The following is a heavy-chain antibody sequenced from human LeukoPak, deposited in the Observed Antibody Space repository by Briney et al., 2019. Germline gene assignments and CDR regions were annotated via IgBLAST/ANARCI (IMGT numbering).Heavy chain of an antibody. V-gene: IGHV3-48*04. CDR1: GFTLSDYN. CDR3: ARIEAYCGSGGCYEAFDY. CDR2: SSNIPTTT. D-gene: IGHD2-21*01. J-gene: IGHJ4*02. Sequence: GGSLRLSCAASGFTLSDYNMHWVRQAPGKGLEWVSCSSNIPTTTFYAESVRGRFTISRDNAKNSLYLQMNSLRAEDTAVYYCARIEAYCGSGGCYEAFDYWGQGTLVTVSS.